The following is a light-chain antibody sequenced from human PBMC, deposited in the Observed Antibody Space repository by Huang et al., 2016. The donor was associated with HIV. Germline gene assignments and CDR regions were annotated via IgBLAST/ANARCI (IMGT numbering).Light chain of an antibody. J-gene: IGKJ2*01. Sequence: EIVLTQSPATLSLSPGERATLSCRASQSVSNYLAWYQQKPGQTPRLLIYDASNRATGIPARFSGSGSGTDFTLTISSLEPEDFAVYYCQQRRNWSPTYTFGQGTKLEIK. V-gene: IGKV3-11*01. CDR1: QSVSNY. CDR2: DAS. CDR3: QQRRNWSPTYT.